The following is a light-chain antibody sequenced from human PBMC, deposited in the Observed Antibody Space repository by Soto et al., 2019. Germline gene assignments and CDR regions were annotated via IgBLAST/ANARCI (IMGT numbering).Light chain of an antibody. J-gene: IGLJ1*01. CDR2: DVS. Sequence: QSVLTQPASVSGSPRQSITISCTGTSNDVGGYNYVSWYQQHPGKVPKLMIYDVSNRPSGVSNRFSGSKSGNTASLTISGLQAEDEADYYCSSYTSSSTYVFGTGTKVTVL. V-gene: IGLV2-14*01. CDR3: SSYTSSSTYV. CDR1: SNDVGGYNY.